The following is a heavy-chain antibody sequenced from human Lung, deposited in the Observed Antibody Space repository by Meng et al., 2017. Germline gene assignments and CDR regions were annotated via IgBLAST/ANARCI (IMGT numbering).Heavy chain of an antibody. Sequence: LLRSGGCLVRPWGSLSFSFAASGCTFRSYWMHWVRQAPGKGLVWVSRIGGEGGSIVYADSVKGRFTISRDNAKNTLFLQMNSLRAEDTAVYYCARESGYFEYWGQGILVTVSS. V-gene: IGHV3-74*03. CDR3: ARESGYFEY. CDR2: IGGEGGSI. CDR1: GCTFRSYW. J-gene: IGHJ4*02.